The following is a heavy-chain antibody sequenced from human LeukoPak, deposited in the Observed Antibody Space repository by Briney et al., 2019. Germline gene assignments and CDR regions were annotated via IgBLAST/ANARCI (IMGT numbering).Heavy chain of an antibody. CDR2: ISGSGGST. Sequence: GGSLRLSCAATGFTFSSYAMSWVRQAPGKGLEWVSAISGSGGSTYYADSVKGRFTISRDNSENTLYLQMNSLRAEDTAVYYCAKDLGRYYYDTFDYWGQGTLVTVSS. CDR3: AKDLGRYYYDTFDY. V-gene: IGHV3-23*01. D-gene: IGHD3-22*01. J-gene: IGHJ4*02. CDR1: GFTFSSYA.